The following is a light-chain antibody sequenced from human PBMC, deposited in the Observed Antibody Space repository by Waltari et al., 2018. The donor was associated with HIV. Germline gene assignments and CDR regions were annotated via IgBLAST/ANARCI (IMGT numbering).Light chain of an antibody. J-gene: IGLJ1*01. Sequence: QSALTQPASVSGSPGQSITLSCTVTSSDVGSYNLVSWYQQHPGKAPKLMIYEVSKRPSGVSNRFSGSKSGNTASLTISGLQAEDEADYYCCSYAGSSTYVFGTGTKVTVL. CDR1: SSDVGSYNL. CDR2: EVS. CDR3: CSYAGSSTYV. V-gene: IGLV2-23*02.